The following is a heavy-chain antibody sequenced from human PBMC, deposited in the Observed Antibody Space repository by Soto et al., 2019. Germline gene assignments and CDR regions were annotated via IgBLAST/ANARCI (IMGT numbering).Heavy chain of an antibody. V-gene: IGHV1-69*06. CDR2: IIPNFGTA. CDR3: ARDYSWEWLPRSDYYYGMDV. CDR1: GGTFSSYA. J-gene: IGHJ6*02. D-gene: IGHD3-3*01. Sequence: QVQLVQSGAEVTKPGSSVKVSCKASGGTFSSYAISWVRQAPGQGLEWMGGIIPNFGTANYEQKFQVRVTITADKSTSTAYMELSSLRSEDTAVYYCARDYSWEWLPRSDYYYGMDVWGQGTTGTVSS.